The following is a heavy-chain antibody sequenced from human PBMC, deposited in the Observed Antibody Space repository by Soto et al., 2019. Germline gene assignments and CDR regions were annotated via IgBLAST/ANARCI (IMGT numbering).Heavy chain of an antibody. CDR1: GGSISSGSYY. CDR3: ARGDRIGTRRLDY. V-gene: IGHV4-39*01. CDR2: IYYSGST. J-gene: IGHJ4*02. D-gene: IGHD1-1*01. Sequence: QLQLQESGPGLVKPSETLSLTCTVSGGSISSGSYYWGWIRQPPGKGLEWIGSIYYSGSTQYNPSLKSRVTLSVDTSKNQLSLRLKSVTAADTAVYYCARGDRIGTRRLDYWGQGTLGTVSS.